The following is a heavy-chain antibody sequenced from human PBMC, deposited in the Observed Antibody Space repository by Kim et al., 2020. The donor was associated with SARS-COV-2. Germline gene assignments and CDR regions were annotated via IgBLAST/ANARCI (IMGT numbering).Heavy chain of an antibody. Sequence: SETLSLTCAVYGESFSGYYWSWVRQPPGKGLEWIGEINHSGSTNYNPSLKSRVTISVDTSKNQFSLKLSAVTAADTAVDYCARGRVTMIVVVIAPFYYY. CDR2: INHSGST. J-gene: IGHJ6*01. V-gene: IGHV4-34*01. D-gene: IGHD3-22*01. CDR3: ARGRVTMIVVVIAPFYYY. CDR1: GESFSGYY.